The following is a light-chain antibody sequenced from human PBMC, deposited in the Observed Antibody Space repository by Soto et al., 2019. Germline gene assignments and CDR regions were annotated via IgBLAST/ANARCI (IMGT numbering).Light chain of an antibody. CDR3: QQYNSYSRT. Sequence: DIQITQSPSTLSASVGDRVTITCRASQSISSWLAWYQQKPGKAPKILIYDASSLESGVPSRFSGSGSGTEFTLTISSLQPDDFATYYCQQYNSYSRTFGQGTRLEIK. V-gene: IGKV1-5*01. CDR1: QSISSW. J-gene: IGKJ5*01. CDR2: DAS.